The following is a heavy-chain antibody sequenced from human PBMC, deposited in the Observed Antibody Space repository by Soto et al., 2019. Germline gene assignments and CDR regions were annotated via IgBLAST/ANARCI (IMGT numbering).Heavy chain of an antibody. V-gene: IGHV4-39*01. CDR3: ASIVVVVAASWFDP. J-gene: IGHJ5*02. Sequence: SETLSLTCTVSGGSISSSSYYWGWIRQPPGKGLEWIGSIYYSGSTYYNPSLKSRVTISVDTSKNQFSLKLSSVTAADTAVYYCASIVVVVAASWFDPWGQGTLVTVSS. CDR2: IYYSGST. D-gene: IGHD2-15*01. CDR1: GGSISSSSYY.